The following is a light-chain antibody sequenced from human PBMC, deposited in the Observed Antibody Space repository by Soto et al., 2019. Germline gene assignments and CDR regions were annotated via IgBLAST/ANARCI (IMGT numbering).Light chain of an antibody. V-gene: IGLV2-14*01. CDR1: SSDVGGYNY. CDR3: CSYTSSSYYV. CDR2: EVS. J-gene: IGLJ1*01. Sequence: QSVLTQPASVSGSPGQSITISCTGTSSDVGGYNYVSWYQQHPGKAPKLMIYEVSNRPSGVSNRFSGSKSGNTASLTISGLQAEDEADYYCCSYTSSSYYVFGTGTKVTVL.